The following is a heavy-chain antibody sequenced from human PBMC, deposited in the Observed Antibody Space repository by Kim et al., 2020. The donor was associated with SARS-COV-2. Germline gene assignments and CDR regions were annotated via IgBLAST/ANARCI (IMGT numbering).Heavy chain of an antibody. D-gene: IGHD3-10*01. CDR1: GGSISSSSYY. V-gene: IGHV4-39*01. Sequence: SETLSLTCTVSGGSISSSSYYWGWIRQPPGKGLEWIGSIYYSGSTYYNPSLKSRVTISVDTSKNQFSLKLSSVTAADTAVYYCARRGPVVRGVTIRGGYYYGMDVWGQGTTVTVSS. CDR3: ARRGPVVRGVTIRGGYYYGMDV. J-gene: IGHJ6*02. CDR2: IYYSGST.